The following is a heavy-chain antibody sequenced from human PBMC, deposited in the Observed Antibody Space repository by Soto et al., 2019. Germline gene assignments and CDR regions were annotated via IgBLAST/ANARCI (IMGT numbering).Heavy chain of an antibody. CDR3: AGGLYDFWSGYSSLRWYYYYGMDV. D-gene: IGHD3-3*01. CDR1: GYTLTSYG. V-gene: IGHV1-18*01. J-gene: IGHJ6*02. CDR2: ISAYNGNT. Sequence: ASVKVSCKASGYTLTSYGISWVRQAPGQGLEWMGWISAYNGNTNYAQKLQGRVTMTTDTSTSTAYMELRSLRSDDTAVYYCAGGLYDFWSGYSSLRWYYYYGMDVWGQGTTVTVSS.